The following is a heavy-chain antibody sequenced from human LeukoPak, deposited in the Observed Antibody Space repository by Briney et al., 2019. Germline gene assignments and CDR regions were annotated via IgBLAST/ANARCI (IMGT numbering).Heavy chain of an antibody. Sequence: PSETLSLTCTVSGGSISSGGYYWSWIRQHPGKGLEWIGSIYYSGSTYYNPSLKSRVTISVDTSKNQFSLKLSSVTAADTAVYYCARHGGEAAAGTDWFDPWGQGTLVTVSS. D-gene: IGHD6-13*01. CDR1: GGSISSGGYY. CDR3: ARHGGEAAAGTDWFDP. CDR2: IYYSGST. V-gene: IGHV4-39*01. J-gene: IGHJ5*02.